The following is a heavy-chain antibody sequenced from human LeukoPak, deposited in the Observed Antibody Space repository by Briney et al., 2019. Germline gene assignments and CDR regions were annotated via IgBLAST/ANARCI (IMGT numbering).Heavy chain of an antibody. V-gene: IGHV4-59*08. Sequence: PSETLSLTCTVSGGSISGYYWSWIRQPPGRGLEWIANIHFSGTTDCNPSLKSRVTISVVTSRNQFSLELRSLTAADTAVYFCARHSASATFPLDYWGQGTLVTVSS. CDR1: GGSISGYY. J-gene: IGHJ4*02. CDR2: IHFSGTT. D-gene: IGHD2-15*01. CDR3: ARHSASATFPLDY.